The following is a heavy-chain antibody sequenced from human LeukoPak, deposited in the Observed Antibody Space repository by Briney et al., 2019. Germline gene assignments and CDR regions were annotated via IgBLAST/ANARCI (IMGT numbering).Heavy chain of an antibody. CDR2: MNPNSGNT. Sequence: ASVKVSCKASGYTFTSYGISWVRQAPGQGLEWMGWMNPNSGNTGYAQKFQGRVTMTRNTSISTAYMELSSLRSEDTAVYYCARGGSWFGELYDYWGQGTLVTVSS. V-gene: IGHV1-8*01. D-gene: IGHD3-10*01. CDR3: ARGGSWFGELYDY. J-gene: IGHJ4*02. CDR1: GYTFTSYG.